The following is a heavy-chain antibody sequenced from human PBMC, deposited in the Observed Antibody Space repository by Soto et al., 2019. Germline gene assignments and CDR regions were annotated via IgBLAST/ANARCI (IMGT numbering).Heavy chain of an antibody. D-gene: IGHD3-10*01. V-gene: IGHV1-3*01. CDR1: GYTFTSYA. Sequence: ASVKVSCKASGYTFTSYAMHWVRQAPGQRLEWMGWINAGNGNTDYAQKLQGRLTMTTDTSTTTAYMELRSLRSDDTAVYYCARDYYGSGAPDHYGMDVWGQGTTVTVSS. CDR2: INAGNGNT. J-gene: IGHJ6*02. CDR3: ARDYYGSGAPDHYGMDV.